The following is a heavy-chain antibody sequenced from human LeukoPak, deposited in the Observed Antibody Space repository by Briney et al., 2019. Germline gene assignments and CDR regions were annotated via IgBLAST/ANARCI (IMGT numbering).Heavy chain of an antibody. CDR1: GFTFSSYS. CDR3: SRNPTAYNWFDP. J-gene: IGHJ5*02. CDR2: ISYDGSNK. V-gene: IGHV3-30*04. D-gene: IGHD1-14*01. Sequence: GGSLRLSCAASGFTFSSYSMHWVRQAPGKGLEWVAFISYDGSNKYYADSVKGRFTISRDHYKNTLYLQMNSLRAEDTAVYFCSRNPTAYNWFDPWGQGTLVTVSS.